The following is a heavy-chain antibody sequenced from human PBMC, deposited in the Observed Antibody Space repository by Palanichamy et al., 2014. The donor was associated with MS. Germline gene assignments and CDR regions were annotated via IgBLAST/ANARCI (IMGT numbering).Heavy chain of an antibody. CDR1: GYAFTSYD. D-gene: IGHD3-3*01. J-gene: IGHJ4*02. V-gene: IGHV1-8*03. CDR2: MIPNSGNT. Sequence: QVQLVQSGAEVKKPGASVKVSCKASGYAFTSYDINWVRQATGQGLEWVGWMIPNSGNTGYAQKFQGRVTITRNTSISTAYMELRSLRSEDTAVYYCARGFGVVTYAAYFDYWGQGTLVTVSS. CDR3: ARGFGVVTYAAYFDY.